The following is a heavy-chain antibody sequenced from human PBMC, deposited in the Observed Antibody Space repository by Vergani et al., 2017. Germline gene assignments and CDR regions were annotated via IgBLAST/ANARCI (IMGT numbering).Heavy chain of an antibody. D-gene: IGHD3-3*01. CDR2: ISAYNGNT. J-gene: IGHJ6*02. CDR1: GYTFTSYG. V-gene: IGHV1-18*01. Sequence: QVQLVQSGAEVKKPGASVKVSCKASGYTFTSYGISWVRQAPGQGLEWMGWISAYNGNTNYAQKLQGRVTMTTDTSTSTDYMELRSLRSDDTAVYYCARDGCLLEWLPLSSYYYYGMDVWGQGTTVTVSS. CDR3: ARDGCLLEWLPLSSYYYYGMDV.